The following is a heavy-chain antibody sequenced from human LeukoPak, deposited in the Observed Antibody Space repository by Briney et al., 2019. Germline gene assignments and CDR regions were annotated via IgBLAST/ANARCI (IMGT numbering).Heavy chain of an antibody. CDR1: GFTFSNYA. Sequence: GGSLRLSCAASGFTFSNYAMHWVRQAPGKGLEGVAVISDDGSNKYYGDSVKGRFTISRDNSKNTVYLQMNSLRAEDTAVYYCAKDRYSSGWYSDFDYWGQGTLVTVSS. J-gene: IGHJ4*02. CDR3: AKDRYSSGWYSDFDY. V-gene: IGHV3-30*18. D-gene: IGHD6-19*01. CDR2: ISDDGSNK.